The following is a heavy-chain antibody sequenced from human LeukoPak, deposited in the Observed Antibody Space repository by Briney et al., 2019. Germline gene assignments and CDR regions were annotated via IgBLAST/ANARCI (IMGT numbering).Heavy chain of an antibody. Sequence: ASVPVSRKASVYTFTDYYMHWVRQAPGQGLAWVGFIHPNKCGTNYAQKFQGRVTMTRDTSISTAYMELSRLRSDDTAVYYCARDLRYYDFWSGWNYYYYGMDVWGQGTTVTVSS. J-gene: IGHJ6*02. D-gene: IGHD3-3*01. CDR1: VYTFTDYY. CDR2: IHPNKCGT. CDR3: ARDLRYYDFWSGWNYYYYGMDV. V-gene: IGHV1-2*02.